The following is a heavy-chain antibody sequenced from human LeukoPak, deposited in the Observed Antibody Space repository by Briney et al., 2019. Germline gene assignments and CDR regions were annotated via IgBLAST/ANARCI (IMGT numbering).Heavy chain of an antibody. J-gene: IGHJ4*02. CDR2: INPNSGGT. CDR1: GYTFTGYY. CDR3: ARYVSGYSWQLAPFDY. Sequence: ASVKVSCKASGYTFTGYYMHWVRQAPGQGLEWMGWINPNSGGTNYAQKFQGRVTMTRDTSISTAYMELRSLRSDDTAVYYCARYVSGYSWQLAPFDYWGQGTLVTVSS. V-gene: IGHV1-2*02. D-gene: IGHD2-21*01.